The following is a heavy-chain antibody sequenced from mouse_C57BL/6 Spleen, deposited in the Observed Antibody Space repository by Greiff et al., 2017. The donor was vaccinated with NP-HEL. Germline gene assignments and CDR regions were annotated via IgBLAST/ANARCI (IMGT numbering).Heavy chain of an antibody. J-gene: IGHJ2*01. Sequence: EVMLVESGGGLVKPGGSLKLSCAASGFTFSDYGMHWVRQAPEKGLEWVAYISSGSSTIYYADTVKGRFTISRDNAKNTLFLQMTSLRSEDTAMYYCARQGYYGSSYFDYWGQGTTLTVSS. CDR1: GFTFSDYG. D-gene: IGHD1-1*01. CDR3: ARQGYYGSSYFDY. V-gene: IGHV5-17*01. CDR2: ISSGSSTI.